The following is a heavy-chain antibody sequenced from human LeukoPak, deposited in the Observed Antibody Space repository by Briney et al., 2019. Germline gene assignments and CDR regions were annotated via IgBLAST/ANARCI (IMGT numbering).Heavy chain of an antibody. CDR2: IYPGGSA. CDR3: ARSYTYGYLYFDY. CDR1: SGSISSNSW. J-gene: IGHJ4*02. D-gene: IGHD5-18*01. V-gene: IGHV4-4*02. Sequence: SETLSLTCAVSSGSISSNSWWSWVRQPPGKGLEWIGEIYPGGSANYSPSLRSRVTMSVDKSKNQFSLKLTSVTAADTAVYYCARSYTYGYLYFDYWGQGTLVTVSS.